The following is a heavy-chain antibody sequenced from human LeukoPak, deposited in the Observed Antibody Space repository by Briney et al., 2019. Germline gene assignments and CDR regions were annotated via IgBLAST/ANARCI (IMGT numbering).Heavy chain of an antibody. CDR3: ARSTWLLDK. CDR2: IYYSGST. D-gene: IGHD3-22*01. J-gene: IGHJ4*02. Sequence: PSETLSLTCTVSGGSISSSSYYWGWIRQPPGKGLEWIGSIYYSGSTYYNPSLKSRVTISLDTSKNRFSLKLSSVTAADTAVYYCARSTWLLDKWGQGTLVTVSS. CDR1: GGSISSSSYY. V-gene: IGHV4-39*07.